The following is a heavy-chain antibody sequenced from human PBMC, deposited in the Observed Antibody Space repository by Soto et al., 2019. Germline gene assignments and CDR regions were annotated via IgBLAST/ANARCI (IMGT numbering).Heavy chain of an antibody. V-gene: IGHV4-4*02. Sequence: PSETRSLTCDVSRYSINNNNWWSWVRQPPGGGLEWIGELHHGGSTNYNPSLESRVTFSVDISKNQFFLKLSSVTAADTAVYYCTKNSAYALDYWGQGTLVTVSS. J-gene: IGHJ4*02. CDR2: LHHGGST. D-gene: IGHD5-12*01. CDR3: TKNSAYALDY. CDR1: RYSINNNNW.